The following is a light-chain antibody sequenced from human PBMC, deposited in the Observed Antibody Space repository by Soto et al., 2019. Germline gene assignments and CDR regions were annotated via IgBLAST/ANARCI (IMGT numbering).Light chain of an antibody. CDR1: ITDVGSWFR. V-gene: IGLV2-18*01. J-gene: IGLJ1*01. Sequence: QSVLTQPPSVSGSPGQSVTISCTGTITDVGSWFRVSWYQQPPGTAPKVIIYDVNNRPSGVPDRFSGSKSGNSASLTISGLQAEDEADYYCSIYLSSSTYVFGTGTKLTVL. CDR3: SIYLSSSTYV. CDR2: DVN.